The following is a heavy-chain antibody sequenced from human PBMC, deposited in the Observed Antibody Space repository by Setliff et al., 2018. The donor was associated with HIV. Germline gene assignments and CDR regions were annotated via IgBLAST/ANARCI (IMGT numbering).Heavy chain of an antibody. Sequence: ASVNVSCKASGYTLAGYFMHWVRQAPGQGLEWMGWINPNSGGTNYAQKFQGRVTMTRDTSISTAYLELSRLRSDDTAVYYCARVADRFLEWLPLDYWGQGTLVTVSS. CDR2: INPNSGGT. V-gene: IGHV1-2*02. J-gene: IGHJ4*02. CDR3: ARVADRFLEWLPLDY. CDR1: GYTLAGYF. D-gene: IGHD3-3*01.